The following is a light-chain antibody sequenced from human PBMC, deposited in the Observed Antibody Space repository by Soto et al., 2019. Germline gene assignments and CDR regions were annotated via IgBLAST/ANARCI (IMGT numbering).Light chain of an antibody. CDR3: AAWDDSLNGYV. J-gene: IGLJ1*01. CDR1: SSNIGNST. Sequence: QSVLTQPASASGTPGQRVTISCSGSSSNIGNSTVNWYQQFPGTAPKLLIYANNRRPSGVPDRFSGSKSGTSASLAISGLQSEDEADYYCAAWDDSLNGYVFGAGTKVTVL. V-gene: IGLV1-44*01. CDR2: ANN.